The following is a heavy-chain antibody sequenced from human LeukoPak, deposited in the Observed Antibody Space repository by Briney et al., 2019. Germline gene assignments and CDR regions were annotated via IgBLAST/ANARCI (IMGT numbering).Heavy chain of an antibody. D-gene: IGHD6-13*01. CDR1: GGSISSSNW. CDR2: IYHSGST. V-gene: IGHV4-4*02. J-gene: IGHJ4*02. Sequence: SETLSLTCAASGGSISSSNWWSWVRQPPGKGLEWIGEIYHSGSTNYNPSLKSRVTISVDKSKNQFSLKLSSVTAADTAVYYCTRDPRIAAASHFDYWGQGTLVTVSS. CDR3: TRDPRIAAASHFDY.